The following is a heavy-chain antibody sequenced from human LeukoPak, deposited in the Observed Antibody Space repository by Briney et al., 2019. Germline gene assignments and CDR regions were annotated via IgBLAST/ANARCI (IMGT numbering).Heavy chain of an antibody. CDR3: ARVSTIMGRGYNYFDP. D-gene: IGHD2/OR15-2a*01. J-gene: IGHJ5*02. CDR2: IIPILGIA. V-gene: IGHV1-69*04. Sequence: GASVKVSCKASGGTFSSYAISWVRQAPGQGLEWMGRIIPILGIANYAQKFQGRVTITADKSTSTAYMELSSLRSEDTAVYYCARVSTIMGRGYNYFDPWGQGTLVTVSS. CDR1: GGTFSSYA.